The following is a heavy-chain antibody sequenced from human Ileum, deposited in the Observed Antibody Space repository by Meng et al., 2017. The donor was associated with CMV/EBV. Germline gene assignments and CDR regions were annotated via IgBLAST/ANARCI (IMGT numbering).Heavy chain of an antibody. CDR2: IRFDGTNS. V-gene: IGHV3-30*02. J-gene: IGHJ4*02. Sequence: GGSLRLSCVASGFNFSSYGIQWVRQAPGKGLEWVSFIRFDGTNSYSADSLKGRFTISRDNSKNTVFLQMNSLTPEDTAVYYCAKGGVAARGATYLDYWGQGTLVTVSS. CDR3: AKGGVAARGATYLDY. D-gene: IGHD6-6*01. CDR1: GFNFSSYG.